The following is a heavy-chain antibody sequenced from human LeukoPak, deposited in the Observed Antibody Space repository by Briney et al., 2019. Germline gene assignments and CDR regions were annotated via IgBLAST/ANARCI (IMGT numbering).Heavy chain of an antibody. D-gene: IGHD7-27*01. CDR2: VYYSGST. J-gene: IGHJ4*02. CDR1: GDSISSYY. Sequence: PSETLSLTCTVSGDSISSYYWSWIRQPPGKGLEWIGYVYYSGSTEYNPSLRSRVTISLEMSKHQFSLNVTSVTAADTAVYYCATNTGTVFDYWGQGALVTVSS. V-gene: IGHV4-59*01. CDR3: ATNTGTVFDY.